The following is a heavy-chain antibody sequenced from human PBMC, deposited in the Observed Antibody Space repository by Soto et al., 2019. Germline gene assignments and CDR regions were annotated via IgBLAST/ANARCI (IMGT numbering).Heavy chain of an antibody. CDR2: IYYSGST. V-gene: IGHV4-30-4*01. D-gene: IGHD3-16*01. Sequence: KTSETLSLTCTVSGGSISSGDSYWSWIRQSPGKGLEWIGYIYYSGSTYYNPSLRSRVTISVDTSKNQFSLKLNSVTAADTAVYFCAREGAASHSYYYGTDVWGQGTTVTVSS. J-gene: IGHJ6*02. CDR3: AREGAASHSYYYGTDV. CDR1: GGSISSGDSY.